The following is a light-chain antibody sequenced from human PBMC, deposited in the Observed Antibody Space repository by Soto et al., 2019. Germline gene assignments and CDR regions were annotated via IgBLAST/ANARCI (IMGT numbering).Light chain of an antibody. CDR3: QQYNNWPLT. Sequence: DIVLTQSPCTLSLSPGERAPLSCMASQSVSSSYLAWYQQKPGQAPRLLIYGASTRATGIPASFSGSGSGTEFTLTISSLQSEDFAVYYCQQYNNWPLTFGGGTKVDIK. J-gene: IGKJ4*01. CDR2: GAS. V-gene: IGKV3-15*01. CDR1: QSVSSSY.